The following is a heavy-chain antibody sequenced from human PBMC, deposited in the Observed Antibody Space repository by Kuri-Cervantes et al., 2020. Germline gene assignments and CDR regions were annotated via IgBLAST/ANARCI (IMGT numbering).Heavy chain of an antibody. D-gene: IGHD2-8*01. CDR3: ARDAERRDYTNGVCYTLAVAGWSPQNAFDI. CDR1: AFTFNNYA. V-gene: IGHV3-21*03. Sequence: GGSLRLPCAASAFTFNNYAMAWVRQAPGKGLEWVSFIRSSSSYKYYADSVKGRFTISRDNAKNSLYLQMNSLRAEDTAVYYCARDAERRDYTNGVCYTLAVAGWSPQNAFDIWGQGTMVTVSS. CDR2: IRSSSSYK. J-gene: IGHJ3*02.